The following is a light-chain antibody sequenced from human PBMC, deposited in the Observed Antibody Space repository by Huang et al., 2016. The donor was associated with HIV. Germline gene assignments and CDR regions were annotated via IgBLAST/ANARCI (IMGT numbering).Light chain of an antibody. J-gene: IGKJ2*01. CDR2: SAS. Sequence: DIQMTQSPSSLYASIGDSATITCRASQNIYTYLNWYQQQPGKAPKLLIYSASRLQSGVPSRFSGSGSGTEFSLTISSLQAEDFETYYCQQSYSTPRTFGQGTKLDIK. V-gene: IGKV1-39*01. CDR3: QQSYSTPRT. CDR1: QNIYTY.